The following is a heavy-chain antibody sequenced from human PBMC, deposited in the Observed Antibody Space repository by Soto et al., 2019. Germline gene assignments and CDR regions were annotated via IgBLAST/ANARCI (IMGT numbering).Heavy chain of an antibody. CDR3: AREGRGKKAGYNGLVSLGY. Sequence: QVQLVQSGAEVKTPGSSLKVSCKVSGSRFSNYVISWVRQAPGHGLEWLGRIFPIFNSTKYAQSFQGRVTITADKATSTASLELSSLRSDDTAVYYGAREGRGKKAGYNGLVSLGYWGQGTLVTVSS. CDR1: GSRFSNYV. CDR2: IFPIFNST. D-gene: IGHD2-2*02. J-gene: IGHJ4*02. V-gene: IGHV1-69*06.